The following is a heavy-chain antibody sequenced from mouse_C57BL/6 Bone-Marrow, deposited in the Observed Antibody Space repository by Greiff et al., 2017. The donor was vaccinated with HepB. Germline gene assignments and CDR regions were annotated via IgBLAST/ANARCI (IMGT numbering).Heavy chain of an antibody. CDR1: GYAFTNYL. CDR2: INPGSGGT. V-gene: IGHV1-54*01. D-gene: IGHD4-1*01. Sequence: VQLQQSGAELVRPGTSVKVSCKASGYAFTNYLIEWVKQRPGQGLEWIGVINPGSGGTNYNEKFKGKATLTADKSSSTAYMQLSSLTSEDSAVYFCARAWDGGYFDVWGTGTTVTVSS. J-gene: IGHJ1*03. CDR3: ARAWDGGYFDV.